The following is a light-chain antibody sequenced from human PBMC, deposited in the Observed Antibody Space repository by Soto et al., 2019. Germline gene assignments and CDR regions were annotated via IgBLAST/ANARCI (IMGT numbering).Light chain of an antibody. CDR1: SSDVGGYNY. V-gene: IGLV2-8*01. CDR2: EVS. J-gene: IGLJ3*02. Sequence: QSALTQPPSASGSPGQSVTISCTGTSSDVGGYNYVSWYQQHPGKAPKLMIYEVSKRPSGVPDRFSGSKSGNTASLTVSGLQPDDESDYYCSSYTSSSPWVFGGGTKLTVL. CDR3: SSYTSSSPWV.